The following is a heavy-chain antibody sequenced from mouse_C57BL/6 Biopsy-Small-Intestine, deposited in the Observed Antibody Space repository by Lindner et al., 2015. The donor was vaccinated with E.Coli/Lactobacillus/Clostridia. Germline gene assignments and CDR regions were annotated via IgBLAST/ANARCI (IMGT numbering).Heavy chain of an antibody. D-gene: IGHD2-4*01. V-gene: IGHV1S12*01. CDR1: GYTFTGYY. J-gene: IGHJ3*01. Sequence: SVKVSCKSSGYTFTGYYIHWVRQATGQGLEWMGWINPKNGATDYAQRFQGRVTMTRDTSISTAYMEVTRLTSDDTAVYYCARDHDLTHSNPFDIWGQGTIVTVSS. CDR2: INPKNGAT. CDR3: ARDHDLTHSNPFDI.